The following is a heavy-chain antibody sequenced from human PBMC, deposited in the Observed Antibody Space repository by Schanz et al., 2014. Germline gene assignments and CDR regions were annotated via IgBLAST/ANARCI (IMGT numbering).Heavy chain of an antibody. CDR2: FIPILAIA. D-gene: IGHD6-6*01. J-gene: IGHJ4*02. Sequence: QVQLVQSGAEVKKPGSSVKVSCTASGGTFSSYTISWIRQARGQGLEWVGRFIPILAIADYAQKLQGRVTMTADTSTSTAYMDLRSLRSDDTAVYYCARDQTPYTNSSDVRYFDYWGQGSLVTVSS. CDR3: ARDQTPYTNSSDVRYFDY. CDR1: GGTFSSYT. V-gene: IGHV1-69*08.